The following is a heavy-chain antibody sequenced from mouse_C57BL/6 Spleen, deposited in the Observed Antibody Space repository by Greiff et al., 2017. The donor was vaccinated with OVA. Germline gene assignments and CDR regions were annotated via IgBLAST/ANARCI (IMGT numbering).Heavy chain of an antibody. V-gene: IGHV1-18*01. CDR2: INPNNGGT. CDR1: GYTFTDYN. Sequence: EVQLQQSGPELVKPGASVKIPCKASGYTFTDYNMDWVKQSHGKSLEWIGDINPNNGGTIYNQKFKGKATLTVDTSSSTAYMELRSLTSEDTAVYYCASGMGRGGFAYWGQGTLVTVSA. J-gene: IGHJ3*01. CDR3: ASGMGRGGFAY.